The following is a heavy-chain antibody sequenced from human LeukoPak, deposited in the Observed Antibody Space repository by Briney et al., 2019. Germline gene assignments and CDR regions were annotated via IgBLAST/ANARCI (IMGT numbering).Heavy chain of an antibody. Sequence: ASVKVSCKASGYTFTGYYMHWVRQAPGQGLEWMGWINPNSGGTNYAQKFQGRVTMTRDTSISTAYMELSRLRSDDTAVYYCARDRGVDIVATYYYYYMDVWGKGTTVTISS. J-gene: IGHJ6*03. V-gene: IGHV1-2*02. D-gene: IGHD5-12*01. CDR2: INPNSGGT. CDR3: ARDRGVDIVATYYYYYMDV. CDR1: GYTFTGYY.